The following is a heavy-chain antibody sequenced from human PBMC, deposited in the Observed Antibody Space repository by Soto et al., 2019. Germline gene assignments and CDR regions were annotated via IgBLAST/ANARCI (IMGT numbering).Heavy chain of an antibody. CDR3: ARDPGYLRFLEWWFDY. CDR2: IWYDGSNK. D-gene: IGHD3-3*01. J-gene: IGHJ4*02. V-gene: IGHV3-33*01. CDR1: GFTFSSYG. Sequence: GGSLRLSCAASGFTFSSYGMHWVRQAPGKGLEWVAVIWYDGSNKYYADSVKGRFTISRDNSKNTLYLQMNSLRAEDTAVHYCARDPGYLRFLEWWFDYWGQGTLVTVSS.